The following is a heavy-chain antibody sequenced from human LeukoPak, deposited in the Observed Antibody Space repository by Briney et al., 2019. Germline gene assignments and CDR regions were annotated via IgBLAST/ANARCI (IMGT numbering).Heavy chain of an antibody. Sequence: SETLSLTCTVSAGSISSYYWSWIRQPPGKGLEWIGEINHSGSTNYNPSLKSRVTISVDTSKNQFSLKLSSVTAADTAVYYCAIWITRAAAAYWGQGTLVTVSS. CDR1: AGSISSYY. D-gene: IGHD6-13*01. CDR3: AIWITRAAAAY. CDR2: INHSGST. J-gene: IGHJ4*02. V-gene: IGHV4-34*01.